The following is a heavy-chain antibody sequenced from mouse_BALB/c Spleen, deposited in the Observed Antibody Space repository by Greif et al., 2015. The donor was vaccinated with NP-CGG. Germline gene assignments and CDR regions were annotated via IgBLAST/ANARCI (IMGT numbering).Heavy chain of an antibody. Sequence: DVMLVESGGGLVQPGGSRKLSCAASGFTFSSFGMHWVRQAPEKGLEWVAYISSGSSTIYYADTVKGRFTISRDNPKNTLFLQMTSLMSEDTAMYYCARYDYYGSSDYWGQGTTLTVSS. J-gene: IGHJ2*01. CDR1: GFTFSSFG. V-gene: IGHV5-17*02. CDR3: ARYDYYGSSDY. CDR2: ISSGSSTI. D-gene: IGHD1-1*01.